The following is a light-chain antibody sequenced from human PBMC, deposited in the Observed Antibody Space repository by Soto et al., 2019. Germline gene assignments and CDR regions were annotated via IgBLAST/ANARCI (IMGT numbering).Light chain of an antibody. V-gene: IGKV3-15*01. Sequence: EIVMTQSPATLSVSPGERATLSCRASQSVKSNLAWYQQKPGQAPSLLIYGASTRATGVPARFSGSGSGTEFTLTNSSLQSEDFAVYYCQQYNNWPPYTFGQRTKLEIK. CDR1: QSVKSN. CDR3: QQYNNWPPYT. J-gene: IGKJ2*01. CDR2: GAS.